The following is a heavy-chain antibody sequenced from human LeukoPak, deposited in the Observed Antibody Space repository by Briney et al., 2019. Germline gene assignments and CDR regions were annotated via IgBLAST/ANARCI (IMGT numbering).Heavy chain of an antibody. Sequence: ASVKVSCKASGGTFSSYAISWVRQAPGQGLEWMGRIIPIFGTANYAQKFQGRVTITTDESTSTAYMELSSLRSEDTAVYYCARGGVFYYDSSPFDYWAREPWSPSPQ. D-gene: IGHD3-22*01. CDR3: ARGGVFYYDSSPFDY. CDR1: GGTFSSYA. J-gene: IGHJ4*02. CDR2: IIPIFGTA. V-gene: IGHV1-69*05.